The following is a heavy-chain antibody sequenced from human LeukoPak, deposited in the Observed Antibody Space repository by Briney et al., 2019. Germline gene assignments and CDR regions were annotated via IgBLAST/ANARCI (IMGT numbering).Heavy chain of an antibody. D-gene: IGHD4-23*01. CDR1: GFTFNKYD. V-gene: IGHV3-30*03. CDR3: ARGGVSVGGNFDY. J-gene: IGHJ4*02. CDR2: IAHDGSKN. Sequence: QPGGSLGLSCAASGFTFNKYDMHWVRQAPGKGLEWVAVIAHDGSKNFYEDSVKGRFTISRDNPKNTLYLQMNSLRGEDTGIYYCARGGVSVGGNFDYWGQGTLVTVSS.